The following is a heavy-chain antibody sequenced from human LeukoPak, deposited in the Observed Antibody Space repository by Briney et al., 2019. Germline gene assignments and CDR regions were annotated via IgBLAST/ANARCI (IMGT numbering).Heavy chain of an antibody. CDR3: ARDQDWFGELDYNRGYYYGMDV. J-gene: IGHJ6*02. CDR1: GFTFSSYS. CDR2: ISSSSSYI. D-gene: IGHD3-10*01. V-gene: IGHV3-21*01. Sequence: GGSLRLSCAASGFTFSSYSMNWVRQAPGKGLEWVSSISSSSSYIYYADSVKGRFTISRDNAKDSLYLQMNSLRAEDTAVYYCARDQDWFGELDYNRGYYYGMDVWGQGTTVTVSS.